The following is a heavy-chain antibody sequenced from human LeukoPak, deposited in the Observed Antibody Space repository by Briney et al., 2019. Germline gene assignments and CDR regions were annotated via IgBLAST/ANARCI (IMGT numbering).Heavy chain of an antibody. D-gene: IGHD4-23*01. Sequence: GESLKISCKGSGYSFTSYWIGWVRQMPGKGLEWMGIIYPGDSDTRYSPSFQGQVTISADKSISTAYLQWSSLKASDTAMYYCARRVEGYGGIANWFDPWGQGTLVTVSS. J-gene: IGHJ5*02. CDR3: ARRVEGYGGIANWFDP. CDR2: IYPGDSDT. V-gene: IGHV5-51*01. CDR1: GYSFTSYW.